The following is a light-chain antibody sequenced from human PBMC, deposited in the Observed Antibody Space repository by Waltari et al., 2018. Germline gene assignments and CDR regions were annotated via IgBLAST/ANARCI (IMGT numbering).Light chain of an antibody. CDR3: ATWDDNLTGVV. CDR2: KNN. V-gene: IGLV1-44*01. Sequence: QSVLTQPPSASGTPGQRVPISCSGSSSNIGNNPINWYHQLPGTAPKLLIYKNNQRRSGLPDRLSGSKSDTSASLTISGLQSEDEADYYCATWDDNLTGVVFGGETKLTV. J-gene: IGLJ2*01. CDR1: SSNIGNNP.